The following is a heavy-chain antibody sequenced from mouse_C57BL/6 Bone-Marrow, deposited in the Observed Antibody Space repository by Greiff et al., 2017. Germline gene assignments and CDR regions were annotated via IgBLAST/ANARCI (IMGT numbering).Heavy chain of an antibody. CDR1: GYTFTSYD. D-gene: IGHD6-2*01. J-gene: IGHJ4*01. V-gene: IGHV1-85*01. Sequence: VQLQESGPELVKPGASVKLSCKASGYTFTSYDINWVKQRPGQGLEWIGWIYPRDGSNKYNEKFKGKATLTVDTSSSTAYMELHSLTSEDSAVYFCARRGLEVSYAMDYWGQGTSVTVSS. CDR2: IYPRDGSN. CDR3: ARRGLEVSYAMDY.